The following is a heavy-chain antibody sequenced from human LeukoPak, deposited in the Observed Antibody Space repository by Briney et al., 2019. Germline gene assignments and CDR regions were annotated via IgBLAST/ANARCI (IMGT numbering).Heavy chain of an antibody. CDR1: GGSISGSSVY. D-gene: IGHD3-3*01. Sequence: SETLSLTCTVSGGSISGSSVYWGWIRQPPGKGLEWIATISYSGSTTSYNPSLKSRVTISVDTSKNQFSLKLSSVTAADTAVYYCARDGSFWSGYYYYGMDVWGQGTTVTVSS. V-gene: IGHV4-39*07. J-gene: IGHJ6*02. CDR2: ISYSGSTT. CDR3: ARDGSFWSGYYYYGMDV.